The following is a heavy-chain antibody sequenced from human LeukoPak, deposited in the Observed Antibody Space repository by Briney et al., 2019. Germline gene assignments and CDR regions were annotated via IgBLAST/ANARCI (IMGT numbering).Heavy chain of an antibody. V-gene: IGHV4-39*01. Sequence: KSSETLSLTCTVSGGSISSYYWGWIRQPPGKGLEWIGSIYYSGSTYYNPSLKSRVTISVDTSKNQFSLKLSSVTAADTAVYYCARPTVSSGWYYFDYWGQGTLVTVSS. CDR1: GGSISSYY. J-gene: IGHJ4*02. CDR2: IYYSGST. CDR3: ARPTVSSGWYYFDY. D-gene: IGHD6-19*01.